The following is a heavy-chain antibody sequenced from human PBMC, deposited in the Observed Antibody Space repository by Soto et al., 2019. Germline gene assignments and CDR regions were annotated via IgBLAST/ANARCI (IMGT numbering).Heavy chain of an antibody. D-gene: IGHD1-1*01. CDR2: ISAHTGSS. CDR3: ASWHEREHAYDV. CDR1: GYTFTSSG. Sequence: QVQLVQSGAEVKKPGASVKVSCKASGYTFTSSGMSWVRQAPGQGLEWMGWISAHTGSSEYAQRFQGRVTMTTDRSTSTAYMELRSLRSDDTAVYYCASWHEREHAYDVWGRGTTVTVSS. J-gene: IGHJ3*01. V-gene: IGHV1-18*01.